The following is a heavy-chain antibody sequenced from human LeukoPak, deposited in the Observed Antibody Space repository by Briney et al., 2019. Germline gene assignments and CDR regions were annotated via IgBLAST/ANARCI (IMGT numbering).Heavy chain of an antibody. D-gene: IGHD2-2*01. V-gene: IGHV3-11*01. CDR2: ISASGGTT. CDR3: ARHPLSSYCSSTSCYDAEYFQH. Sequence: GGSLRLSCAASGFTFSNFAMSWVRQAPGKGLEWVSSISASGGTTYYADSVKGRFTISRDNAKNSLYLQMNSLRAEDTAVYYCARHPLSSYCSSTSCYDAEYFQHWGQGTLVTVSS. CDR1: GFTFSNFA. J-gene: IGHJ1*01.